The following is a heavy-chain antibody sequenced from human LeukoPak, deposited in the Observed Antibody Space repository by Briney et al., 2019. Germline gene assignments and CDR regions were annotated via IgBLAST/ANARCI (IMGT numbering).Heavy chain of an antibody. CDR2: IYSGGST. V-gene: IGHV3-53*04. J-gene: IGHJ4*02. D-gene: IGHD5-24*01. Sequence: GGSLRLSCAASGITVSSNYMSWVRQAPGKGLEWVSVIYSGGSTYYADSVKGRFTISRHNSKNTLYLQMNSLRAEDTAVYYCAREGDGYNYALDYWGQGTLVTVSS. CDR1: GITVSSNY. CDR3: AREGDGYNYALDY.